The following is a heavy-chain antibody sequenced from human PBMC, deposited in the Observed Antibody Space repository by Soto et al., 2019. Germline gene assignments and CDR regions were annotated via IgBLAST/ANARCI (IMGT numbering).Heavy chain of an antibody. Sequence: HPGGSLRLSCAPSGFTVSSHYMSWVRQAPGKGLEWVSVINSGGSTYYADSVMARFTISRDHSRNTLYLQMNSLRVEDTAVYYCAREVFCSSSSCQVRYGMDVWGQGTTVTVSS. CDR3: AREVFCSSSSCQVRYGMDV. V-gene: IGHV3-53*01. D-gene: IGHD2-2*01. CDR1: GFTVSSHY. CDR2: INSGGST. J-gene: IGHJ6*02.